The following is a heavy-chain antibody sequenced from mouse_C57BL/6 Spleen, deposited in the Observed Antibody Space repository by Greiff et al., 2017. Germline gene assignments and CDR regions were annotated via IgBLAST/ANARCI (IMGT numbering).Heavy chain of an antibody. CDR1: GYTFTSYW. CDR3: ARSGNRDGYYSWFAY. V-gene: IGHV1-59*01. Sequence: VQLQQPGAELVRPGTSVKLSCKASGYTFTSYWMHWVKQRPGQGLEWIGVIDPSDSYTNYNQKFKGKATLTVDTSSSTAYMQLSSLTSEDSAVYYCARSGNRDGYYSWFAYWGQGTLVTVSA. D-gene: IGHD2-3*01. J-gene: IGHJ3*01. CDR2: IDPSDSYT.